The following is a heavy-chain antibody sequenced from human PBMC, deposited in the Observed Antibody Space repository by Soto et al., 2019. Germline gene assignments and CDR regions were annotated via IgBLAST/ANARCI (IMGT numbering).Heavy chain of an antibody. Sequence: EVQLVESGGGLVQPGGSLRLSCAASGIPVSSNYMTWVRQAPGKGLGWVSVLHSGGDTYYANSVKGRFTISRHDSTNTLFLQMNSLPAEDTAVYYCARDGPYYYASRMDVWGQGTTVTVSS. V-gene: IGHV3-53*04. CDR1: GIPVSSNY. CDR2: LHSGGDT. CDR3: ARDGPYYYASRMDV. J-gene: IGHJ6*02. D-gene: IGHD3-10*01.